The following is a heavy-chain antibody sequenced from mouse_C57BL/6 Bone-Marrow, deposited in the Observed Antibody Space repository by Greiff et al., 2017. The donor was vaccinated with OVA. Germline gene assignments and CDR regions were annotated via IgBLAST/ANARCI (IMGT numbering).Heavy chain of an antibody. V-gene: IGHV14-4*01. CDR2: FDPDNGDT. CDR1: GFNIKDDY. CDR3: ITCFAY. J-gene: IGHJ3*01. Sequence: VQLQQSGAELVRPGASVMLSCTASGFNIKDDYMPWVKQRPEQGLEWIGWFDPDNGDTDYASKFQGKATITPETSSNTAYLQLSSLTSEDTAVYYCITCFAYWGQGTLVTVSA.